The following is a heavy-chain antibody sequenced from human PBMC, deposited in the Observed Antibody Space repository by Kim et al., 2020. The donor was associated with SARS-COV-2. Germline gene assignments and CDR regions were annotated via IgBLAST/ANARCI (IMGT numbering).Heavy chain of an antibody. D-gene: IGHD6-6*01. Sequence: GGSLRLSCAASGFTFSSYSMNWVRQAPGKGLEWVSSISSSSSDIYYADSVKGRFTISRDNAKNSLYLQMNSLRAEDTAVYYCARDHFPYSSSSLSSSGYWGQGTLVTVSS. CDR3: ARDHFPYSSSSLSSSGY. CDR2: ISSSSSDI. V-gene: IGHV3-21*01. CDR1: GFTFSSYS. J-gene: IGHJ4*02.